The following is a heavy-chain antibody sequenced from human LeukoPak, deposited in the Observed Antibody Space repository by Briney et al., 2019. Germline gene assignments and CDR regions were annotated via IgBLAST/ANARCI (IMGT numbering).Heavy chain of an antibody. J-gene: IGHJ5*02. D-gene: IGHD1-7*01. V-gene: IGHV1-69*06. Sequence: SVKVSCKASGGTFSSYAISWVRQAPGQGLEWMGRIIPIFGTANYAQKFQGRVTITADKSTSTAYMELSSLRSEDTAVYYCARADNWNYGGDWFDPWGQGTRVTVSS. CDR3: ARADNWNYGGDWFDP. CDR2: IIPIFGTA. CDR1: GGTFSSYA.